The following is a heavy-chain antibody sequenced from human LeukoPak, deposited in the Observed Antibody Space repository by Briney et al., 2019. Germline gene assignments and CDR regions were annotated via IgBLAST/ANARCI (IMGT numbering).Heavy chain of an antibody. CDR2: INHSGST. D-gene: IGHD6-19*01. J-gene: IGHJ4*02. CDR3: AVQLYSSGWYGGTFDY. V-gene: IGHV4-34*01. Sequence: SETLSLTCAVYGGSFSGYYWSWIRQPPGKGLEWIGEINHSGSTNYNPSLKSRVTISVHTSKNQFSLKLSSVTAADTAVYYCAVQLYSSGWYGGTFDYWGQGTLVTVSS. CDR1: GGSFSGYY.